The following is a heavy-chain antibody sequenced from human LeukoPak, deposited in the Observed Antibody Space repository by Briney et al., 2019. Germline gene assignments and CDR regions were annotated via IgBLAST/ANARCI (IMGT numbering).Heavy chain of an antibody. J-gene: IGHJ4*02. Sequence: ASVKVSCKASGYTFTSDGISWVRQAPGQGLEWMGWISAYNGNTNYAQKLQGRVTMTTDTSTSTAYMELRSLRSDDTAVYYCAREYYYDSSGYYKGHFDYWGQGTLVTVSS. CDR2: ISAYNGNT. CDR3: AREYYYDSSGYYKGHFDY. V-gene: IGHV1-18*01. D-gene: IGHD3-22*01. CDR1: GYTFTSDG.